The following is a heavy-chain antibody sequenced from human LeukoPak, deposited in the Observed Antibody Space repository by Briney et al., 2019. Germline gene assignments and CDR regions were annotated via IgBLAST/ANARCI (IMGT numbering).Heavy chain of an antibody. CDR2: ISSSGSTI. D-gene: IGHD4-17*01. Sequence: PGGSLGLSCAASGFTFSDYYMGWIRQAPGKGLEWVSYISSSGSTIYYADSVKGRFTISRDNAKNSLYLQMNSLRAEDTAVYYCARDQVWYGEIDYWGQGTLVTVSS. CDR1: GFTFSDYY. CDR3: ARDQVWYGEIDY. V-gene: IGHV3-11*01. J-gene: IGHJ4*02.